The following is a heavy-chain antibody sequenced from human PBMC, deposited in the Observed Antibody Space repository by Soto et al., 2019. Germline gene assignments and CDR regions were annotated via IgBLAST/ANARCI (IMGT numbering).Heavy chain of an antibody. D-gene: IGHD6-13*01. J-gene: IGHJ6*02. Sequence: GGSLRLSCAASGFTVSSNYMSWVRQAPGKGLEWVSVIYSGGSTYYADSVKGRFTISRDNSKNTLYLQMNSLRAEDTAVYYCARTATIAAAGTGGEYYYYYGMDVWGQGTTVTVSS. CDR1: GFTVSSNY. CDR2: IYSGGST. V-gene: IGHV3-53*01. CDR3: ARTATIAAAGTGGEYYYYYGMDV.